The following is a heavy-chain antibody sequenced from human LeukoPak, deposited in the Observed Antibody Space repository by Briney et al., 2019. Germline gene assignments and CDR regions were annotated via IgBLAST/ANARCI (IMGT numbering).Heavy chain of an antibody. V-gene: IGHV3-21*01. J-gene: IGHJ4*02. CDR2: ISSSSYI. Sequence: GGSLRLSCAASGFTFSSYSMNWVRQAPGKGLEWVSSISSSSYIYYADSVKGRFTISRDNAKKSLYLQMNSLRAEDTAVCYCARDPYSGLFDYWGQGTLVTVSS. CDR3: ARDPYSGLFDY. CDR1: GFTFSSYS. D-gene: IGHD4-11*01.